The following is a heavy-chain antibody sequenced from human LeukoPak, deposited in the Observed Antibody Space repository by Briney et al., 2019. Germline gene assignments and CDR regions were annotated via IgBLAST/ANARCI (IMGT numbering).Heavy chain of an antibody. V-gene: IGHV1-46*01. CDR1: GYALTRYD. D-gene: IGHD3-10*01. Sequence: ASVKISCKASGYALTRYDMHWVRQAPGQGRGWMGIINPSGGTTTYAQKFKGRITMTRDTFTGTVYMEVNSLRSEDTAVYYCARVGVVGYFYYMDVWGKGTTVTVSS. CDR3: ARVGVVGYFYYMDV. CDR2: INPSGGTT. J-gene: IGHJ6*03.